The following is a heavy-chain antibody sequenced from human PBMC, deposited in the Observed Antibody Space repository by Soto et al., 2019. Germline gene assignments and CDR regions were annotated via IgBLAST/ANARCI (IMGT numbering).Heavy chain of an antibody. CDR3: ASHYGDYVGGNYYYYYYMDV. CDR1: GGSISSCSYY. D-gene: IGHD4-17*01. Sequence: PSETLSLTCTVSGGSISSCSYYWGWIRQPPGKGLEWIGSIYYSGSTYYNPSLKSRVTISVDTSKNQFSLKLSSVTAADTAVYYCASHYGDYVGGNYYYYYYMDVWGKGTTVTVSS. V-gene: IGHV4-39*01. CDR2: IYYSGST. J-gene: IGHJ6*03.